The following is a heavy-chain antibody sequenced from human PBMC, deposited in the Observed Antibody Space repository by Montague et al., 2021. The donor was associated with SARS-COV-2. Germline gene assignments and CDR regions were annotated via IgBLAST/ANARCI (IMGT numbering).Heavy chain of an antibody. J-gene: IGHJ6*02. CDR1: GGSISSSSYY. CDR3: ARHGSLRFGSLIGPRHYYYGMDV. CDR2: IYYSGST. D-gene: IGHD3-3*01. V-gene: IGHV4-39*07. Sequence: SETLSLTCTVSGGSISSSSYYWGWIRQPPGKGLEWIGSIYYSGSTYYNPSLKSRVTISVDTSKNQFSLKLSSVTAADTAVYYCARHGSLRFGSLIGPRHYYYGMDVWGQGTTVTVSS.